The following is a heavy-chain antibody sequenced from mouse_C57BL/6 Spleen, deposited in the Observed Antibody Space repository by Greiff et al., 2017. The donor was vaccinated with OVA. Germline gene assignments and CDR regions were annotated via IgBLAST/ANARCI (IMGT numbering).Heavy chain of an antibody. CDR3: ARDSSDPAWFAY. D-gene: IGHD1-1*01. V-gene: IGHV3-6*01. CDR1: GYSITSCYY. CDR2: IRYDGSN. Sequence: VQLKESGPGLVKPSQSLSLTCSVTGYSITSCYYWNWIRQFPGNKLEWMGYIRYDGSNNYNPSLKNRISLTRDTSKNPCFLKLNSVTTEDAATDYCARDSSDPAWFAYWGQGTLVTVSA. J-gene: IGHJ3*01.